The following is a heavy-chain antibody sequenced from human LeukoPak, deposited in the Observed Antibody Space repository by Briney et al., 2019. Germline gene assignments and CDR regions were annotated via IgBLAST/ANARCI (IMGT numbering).Heavy chain of an antibody. D-gene: IGHD1-7*01. V-gene: IGHV1-69*04. Sequence: ASVKVSCKASGGTFSSYAISWVRQAPGQGLEWMGRIIPILGIANYAQKFQGRVTITADKSTSTAYMELSSLRSEDTAVYYCASSSNWNYIMAYWGQGTLVTVSS. CDR1: GGTFSSYA. CDR2: IIPILGIA. CDR3: ASSSNWNYIMAY. J-gene: IGHJ4*02.